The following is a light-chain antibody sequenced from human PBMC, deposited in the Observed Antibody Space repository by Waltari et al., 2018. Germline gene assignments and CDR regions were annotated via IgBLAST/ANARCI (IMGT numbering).Light chain of an antibody. CDR1: QGIRNY. V-gene: IGKV1-17*03. CDR2: TAS. Sequence: DIQMTQSPSAMSASVGDRFTIPCRASQGIRNYLAWFQQKPGNAPKRLIYTASSLQSGVPSRFSGSGSGTEFTLTISSLQPEDFATYYCLQHSGYPITFGGGTKVEIK. J-gene: IGKJ4*01. CDR3: LQHSGYPIT.